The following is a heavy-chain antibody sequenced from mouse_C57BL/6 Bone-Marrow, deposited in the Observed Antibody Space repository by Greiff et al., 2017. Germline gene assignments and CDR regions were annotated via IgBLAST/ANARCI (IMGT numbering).Heavy chain of an antibody. J-gene: IGHJ4*01. CDR1: GYTFTSYW. D-gene: IGHD4-1*01. Sequence: QVQLQQPGAELVRPGSSVKLSCKASGYTFTSYWMHWVKQRPIQGLEWIGNIDPAGSETHYNQKFKDKATLTVDKSSSTAYMQLSSLTSEDSAVXYCARELAPYAMDYWGQGTSVTVSS. CDR3: ARELAPYAMDY. CDR2: IDPAGSET. V-gene: IGHV1-52*01.